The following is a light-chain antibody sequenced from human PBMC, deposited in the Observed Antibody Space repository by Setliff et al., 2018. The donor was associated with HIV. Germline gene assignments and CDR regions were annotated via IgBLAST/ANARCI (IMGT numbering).Light chain of an antibody. CDR1: SSDVGTYNA. Sequence: QSALAQPASVSGSPGQSITISCTGTSSDVGTYNAVYWYQQHPGKAPKLMIYDVSTRPSGVSNRFSGSKSGNTASLTISGLQTEDEADYYCSSYTSSSTDVFGTGTKVNVL. CDR2: DVS. J-gene: IGLJ1*01. V-gene: IGLV2-14*01. CDR3: SSYTSSSTDV.